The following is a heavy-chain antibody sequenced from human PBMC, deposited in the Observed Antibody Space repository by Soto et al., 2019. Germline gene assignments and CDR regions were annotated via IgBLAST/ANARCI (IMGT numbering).Heavy chain of an antibody. CDR2: LSYDGGDK. CDR3: AKDRSIAAADYYFDY. J-gene: IGHJ4*02. Sequence: GGSLRLSCAASGFTFSNYGMHWVRQAPGKGLEWVAVLSYDGGDKYYADSVKGRFTISRDNSKNTLYLQMNSLRPEDTAVYYCAKDRSIAAADYYFDYWGQGTLGTVSS. V-gene: IGHV3-30*18. D-gene: IGHD6-13*01. CDR1: GFTFSNYG.